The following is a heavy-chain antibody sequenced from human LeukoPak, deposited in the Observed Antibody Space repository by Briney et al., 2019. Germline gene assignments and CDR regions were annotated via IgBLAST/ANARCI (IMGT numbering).Heavy chain of an antibody. V-gene: IGHV4-61*02. CDR3: ARMIVGPYYFDY. D-gene: IGHD3-22*01. Sequence: PSETLSLTCTVSGGSISSSSYYWSWIRQPAGKGLEWIGRIYTSGSTNYNPSLKSRVTISVDTSKNQFSLKLSSVTAADTAVYYCARMIVGPYYFDYWGQGTLVTVSS. J-gene: IGHJ4*02. CDR1: GGSISSSSYY. CDR2: IYTSGST.